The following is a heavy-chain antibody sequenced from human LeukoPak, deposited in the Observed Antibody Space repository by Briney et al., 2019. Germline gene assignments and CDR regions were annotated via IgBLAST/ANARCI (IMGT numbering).Heavy chain of an antibody. V-gene: IGHV1-18*01. J-gene: IGHJ4*02. CDR2: ISAHNGNA. Sequence: GASVKVSCKTSGYTFTSYGINWVRQAPGQGLEWMGRISAHNGNANYAQKFQGRVTTTTDTLATTAYMELRSLRSDDTAVYYCARQTQLVFRRASWFDYWGQGTLVTVSS. CDR3: ARQTQLVFRRASWFDY. D-gene: IGHD6-13*01. CDR1: GYTFTSYG.